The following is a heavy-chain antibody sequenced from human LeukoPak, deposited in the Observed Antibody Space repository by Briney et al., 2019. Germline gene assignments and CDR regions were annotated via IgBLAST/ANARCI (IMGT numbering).Heavy chain of an antibody. Sequence: SVKVSCKASGYTFTSYDINWVRQAPGQGLEWMGGIIPVLGTTNYAQTFQNKVTITADESTSTTYMELSSLTSEDTAVYYCATSGGDYYYYSLDVWGKGTPVTISS. V-gene: IGHV1-69*13. CDR3: ATSGGDYYYYSLDV. D-gene: IGHD3-10*01. J-gene: IGHJ6*03. CDR2: IIPVLGTT. CDR1: GYTFTSYD.